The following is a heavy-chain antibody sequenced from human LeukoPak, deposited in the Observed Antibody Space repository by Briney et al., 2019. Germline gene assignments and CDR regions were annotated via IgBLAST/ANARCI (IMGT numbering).Heavy chain of an antibody. Sequence: ASETVSCKASVYACTHYYIDWLRQAPGQGLEWLGWIDHNNGDTDYAQKFQDRVTMTWETSMDTAYMQVIGLRYDDTAVYYCGGLRYGDVDYWGQGTLVTVSS. J-gene: IGHJ4*02. CDR1: VYACTHYY. CDR2: IDHNNGDT. D-gene: IGHD4-17*01. CDR3: GGLRYGDVDY. V-gene: IGHV1-2*02.